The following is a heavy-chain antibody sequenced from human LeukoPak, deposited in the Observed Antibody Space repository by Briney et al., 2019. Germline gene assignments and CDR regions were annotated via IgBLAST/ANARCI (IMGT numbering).Heavy chain of an antibody. J-gene: IGHJ4*02. D-gene: IGHD1-1*01. CDR3: ARYTDHYYFDY. Sequence: GESLKISCKGSGYSFTSYWIGWVRQMPGKGLEWMGIIYPGDSDTRYSPSFRGQVTISGDKSISTAYLQWSSLNTSDTAMYYCARYTDHYYFDYWGQGTLVTVSS. CDR1: GYSFTSYW. V-gene: IGHV5-51*01. CDR2: IYPGDSDT.